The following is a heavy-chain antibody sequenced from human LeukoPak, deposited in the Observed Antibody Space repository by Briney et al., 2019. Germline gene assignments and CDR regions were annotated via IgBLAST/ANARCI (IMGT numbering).Heavy chain of an antibody. Sequence: PGGSLRLSCAASGFTFSSYAMSWVRQAPGKGLEWASAIRAGDGSTYYADSVKGRFTISRDNSKNTLYLQMNSLRAEDTAVYYCAKGRESCSSTSCYVSSYYMDVWGKGTTVTVSS. D-gene: IGHD2-2*01. CDR3: AKGRESCSSTSCYVSSYYMDV. CDR2: IRAGDGST. J-gene: IGHJ6*03. V-gene: IGHV3-23*01. CDR1: GFTFSSYA.